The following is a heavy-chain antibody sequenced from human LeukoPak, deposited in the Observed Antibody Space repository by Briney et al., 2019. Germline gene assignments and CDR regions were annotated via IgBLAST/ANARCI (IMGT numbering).Heavy chain of an antibody. CDR1: GFTFSTYG. CDR3: ARDRMALFDC. CDR2: IWYDGSNK. V-gene: IGHV3-33*01. D-gene: IGHD2-8*01. J-gene: IGHJ4*02. Sequence: PGGSLRLSCAASGFTFSTYGMHWVRQAPGKGLEWVAVIWYDGSNKYYADSVKGRFTISRDNSKNTLDLQMNSLRAEDTAVYYCARDRMALFDCWGQGTLVTVSS.